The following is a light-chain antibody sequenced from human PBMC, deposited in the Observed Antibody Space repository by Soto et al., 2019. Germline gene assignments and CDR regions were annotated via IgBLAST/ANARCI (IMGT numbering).Light chain of an antibody. Sequence: QSALTQPASVSGSPGQSITISCTGTSSDVGGYNYVSWFQQHPGKPPKLIIYEVSNRPSGVSSRFSGSKSANTASLTISGRPAEDEADYYCSSFRSGNTLVFGGGTKLTVL. J-gene: IGLJ3*02. CDR2: EVS. CDR1: SSDVGGYNY. CDR3: SSFRSGNTLV. V-gene: IGLV2-14*01.